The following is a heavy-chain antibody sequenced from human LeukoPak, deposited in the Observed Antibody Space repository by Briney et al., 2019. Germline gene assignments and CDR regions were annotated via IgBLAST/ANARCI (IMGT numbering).Heavy chain of an antibody. V-gene: IGHV5-51*01. CDR1: GNIFTYYW. D-gene: IGHD5-12*01. CDR2: INPGDSET. Sequence: GESLKISCKGSGNIFTYYWIAWVRQMPGKGLEYMGIINPGDSETRYSPSFQGQVTISADKSIGTAYLQWSSLKASDTAMYYCARLSSIVATINYWGQGTLVTVSS. J-gene: IGHJ4*02. CDR3: ARLSSIVATINY.